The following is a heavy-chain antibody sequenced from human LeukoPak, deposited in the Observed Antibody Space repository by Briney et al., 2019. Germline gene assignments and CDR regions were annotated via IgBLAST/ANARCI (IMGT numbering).Heavy chain of an antibody. CDR1: GGSISSSSYY. CDR2: IYYSGST. J-gene: IGHJ4*02. V-gene: IGHV4-39*07. CDR3: ARENDRVVVGDY. Sequence: SETLSLTCTVSGGSISSSSYYWGWIRQPPGKGLEWIGSIYYSGSTYYNPSLKSRVTISVDTSKNQFSLKLSSVTAADTAVYYCARENDRVVVGDYWGQGTLVTVSS. D-gene: IGHD3-22*01.